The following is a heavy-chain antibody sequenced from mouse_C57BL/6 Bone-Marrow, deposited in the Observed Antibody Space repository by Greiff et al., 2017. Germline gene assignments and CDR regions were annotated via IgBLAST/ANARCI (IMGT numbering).Heavy chain of an antibody. Sequence: QVQLQQSGAELVMPGASVKLSCKASGYTFTSYWMHWVKQRPGQGLEWIGEIDPSDSYTNYNQKFKGKSTLTVDKSSSTAYMQLSSLTSEDSAVYYCARRGSDYYDYDDYAMDYWGQGTSVTVSS. J-gene: IGHJ4*01. CDR1: GYTFTSYW. D-gene: IGHD2-4*01. CDR2: IDPSDSYT. V-gene: IGHV1-69*01. CDR3: ARRGSDYYDYDDYAMDY.